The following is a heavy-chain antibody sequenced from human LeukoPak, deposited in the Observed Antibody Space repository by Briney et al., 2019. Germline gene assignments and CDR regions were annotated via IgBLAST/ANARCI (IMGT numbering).Heavy chain of an antibody. CDR1: GFTFDNFA. CDR3: AKGERGIDC. V-gene: IGHV3-23*01. J-gene: IGHJ4*02. CDR2: VNFRGTIS. D-gene: IGHD7-27*01. Sequence: PGGSLRLSCAASGFTFDNFAMDWVRQAQGKGLEWVSSVNFRGTISYYADSVKGRFTISRDNSKNTLFLQMDSLRAEDAAIYYCAKGERGIDCWGQGTLVTVSS.